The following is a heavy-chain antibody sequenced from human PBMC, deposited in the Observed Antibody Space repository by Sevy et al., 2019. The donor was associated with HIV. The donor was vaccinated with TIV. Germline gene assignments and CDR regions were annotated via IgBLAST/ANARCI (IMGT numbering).Heavy chain of an antibody. J-gene: IGHJ5*02. V-gene: IGHV3-23*01. CDR1: EFTFSNYA. CDR2: ITSSGGRT. D-gene: IGHD3-22*01. Sequence: GGSLRLSCAASEFTFSNYAMSWVRQAPGKGLEWVSTITSSGGRTYYAASVRGRFTISRDNSKHTLYLQMNSLRAEDTAVYYCATYYYDSSGYYSAGWFDPWGQGTLVTVSS. CDR3: ATYYYDSSGYYSAGWFDP.